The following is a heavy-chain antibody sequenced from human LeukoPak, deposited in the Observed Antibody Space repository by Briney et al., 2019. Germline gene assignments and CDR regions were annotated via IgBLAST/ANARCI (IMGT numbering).Heavy chain of an antibody. CDR2: INPNSGGT. V-gene: IGHV1-2*02. CDR3: ARELAGTDTPSARGDGSYGMDV. J-gene: IGHJ6*02. Sequence: ASVKVSCKASGYTFTGYYMHWVRQAPGQGLEWMGWINPNSGGTNYAQKFQGRVTMTRDTSISTAYMELSGLRSEDTAVYYCARELAGTDTPSARGDGSYGMDVWGQGTTVTVSS. D-gene: IGHD6-19*01. CDR1: GYTFTGYY.